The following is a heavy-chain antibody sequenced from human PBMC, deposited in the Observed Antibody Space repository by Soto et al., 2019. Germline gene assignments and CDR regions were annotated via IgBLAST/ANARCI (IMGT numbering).Heavy chain of an antibody. J-gene: IGHJ4*02. CDR2: INWNGGST. D-gene: IGHD6-19*01. CDR3: ARLYSSGWYGPGRY. Sequence: EVQLVESGGGVVRPGGSLRLSCAASGFTFDDYGMSWVRQAPGKGLEWVSGINWNGGSTGYADSVKGRFTISRDNAKNSLYLQMSTLRAEDAALYYCARLYSSGWYGPGRYWSQGTLVTVSS. CDR1: GFTFDDYG. V-gene: IGHV3-20*04.